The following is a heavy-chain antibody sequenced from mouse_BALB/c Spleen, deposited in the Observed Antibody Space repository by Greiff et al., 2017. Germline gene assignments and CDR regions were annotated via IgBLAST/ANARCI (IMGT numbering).Heavy chain of an antibody. CDR2: IDPYNGGT. CDR3: ARNEFITTATAMDY. D-gene: IGHD1-2*01. Sequence: EVKLMESGPELVKPGASVKVSCKASGYSFTDYNMYWVKQSHGKSLEWIGYIDPYNGGTSYNQKFKGKATLTVDKSSSTAFMHLNSLTSEDSAVYYCARNEFITTATAMDYWGQGTSVTVSS. V-gene: IGHV1S135*01. CDR1: GYSFTDYN. J-gene: IGHJ4*01.